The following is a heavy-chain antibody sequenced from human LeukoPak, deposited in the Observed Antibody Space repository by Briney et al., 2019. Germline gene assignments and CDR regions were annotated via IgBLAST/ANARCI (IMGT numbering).Heavy chain of an antibody. V-gene: IGHV3-66*01. J-gene: IGHJ4*02. D-gene: IGHD3-22*01. CDR3: TRDTYYYESSGNY. CDR1: GFTFSSYA. Sequence: GGSLRLSCAASGFTFSSYAMSWVRQAPGEGLEWVSVIYRGGSTFYADSVKGRFTISRDNSRNTLYLQMNSLRARDTAVYYCTRDTYYYESSGNYWGQGTLVAVSS. CDR2: IYRGGST.